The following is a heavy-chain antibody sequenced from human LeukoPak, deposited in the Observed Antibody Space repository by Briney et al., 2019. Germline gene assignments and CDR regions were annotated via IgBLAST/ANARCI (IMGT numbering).Heavy chain of an antibody. D-gene: IGHD1/OR15-1a*01. CDR3: ARTWNTLDY. V-gene: IGHV3-66*01. CDR1: GFTVSSNY. Sequence: GGSLRLSWAASGFTVSSNYMSWVRQAPGKGLEWVSVIYSGGSTYYADSVKGRFTISRDNSKNTLYLQMNSLRAEDTAVYCCARTWNTLDYWGQGTLVTVSS. CDR2: IYSGGST. J-gene: IGHJ4*02.